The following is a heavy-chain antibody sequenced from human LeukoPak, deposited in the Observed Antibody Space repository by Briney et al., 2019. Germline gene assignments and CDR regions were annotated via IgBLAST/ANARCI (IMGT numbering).Heavy chain of an antibody. CDR3: ARENSGSYREFDY. CDR1: GGSITSYD. CDR2: IYTSGSP. J-gene: IGHJ4*02. Sequence: SQTLSLTCTVSGGSITSYDWSWIRQPAGKGLEWIGRIYTSGSPNYNASLKSRVSMSVDTSKNQFSLKLSSVTAADTAVFYCARENSGSYREFDYWGQGTLVTVSS. V-gene: IGHV4-4*07. D-gene: IGHD1-26*01.